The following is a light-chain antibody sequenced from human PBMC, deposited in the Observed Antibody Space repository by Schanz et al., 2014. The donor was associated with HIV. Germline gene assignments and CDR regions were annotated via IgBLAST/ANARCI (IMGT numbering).Light chain of an antibody. CDR1: SGDVSVHNY. CDR2: DVS. J-gene: IGLJ3*02. CDR3: SSYTSSSTWV. V-gene: IGLV2-8*01. Sequence: SALTQPPAASGSPGQSVTISCTEASGDVSVHNYVSWYQQHPGKAPKLIIFDVSERPSAVPDRFSGSKSGNTASLTVSGLQPEDEADYYCSSYTSSSTWVFGGGTKLTVL.